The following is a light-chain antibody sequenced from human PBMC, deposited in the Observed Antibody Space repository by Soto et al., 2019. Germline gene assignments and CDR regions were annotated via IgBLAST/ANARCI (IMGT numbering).Light chain of an antibody. V-gene: IGLV3-21*04. CDR1: NIGSKS. CDR3: QVWDSSSDLGV. J-gene: IGLJ3*02. Sequence: SYELTQPPSVSVAPGKTARITCGGNNIGSKSVHWYQQKPGQAPVLVIYYDSDRPSGIPERFSGSNSGNTATLTISRVEAGDEADYYCQVWDSSSDLGVFGGGTQLTDL. CDR2: YDS.